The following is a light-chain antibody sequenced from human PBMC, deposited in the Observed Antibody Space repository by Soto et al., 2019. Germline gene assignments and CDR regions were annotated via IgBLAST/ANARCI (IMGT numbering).Light chain of an antibody. CDR3: SSYAGSNIVV. V-gene: IGLV2-8*01. Sequence: QSVLTQPASLSGSPGQSITISCTGTSSDIGAYDYVSWFQQHPGKAPKLMIYEVSKRPSGVPDRFSGSKSGNTASLTVSGLQAEDEADYYCSSYAGSNIVVFGGGTKLTVL. CDR1: SSDIGAYDY. J-gene: IGLJ2*01. CDR2: EVS.